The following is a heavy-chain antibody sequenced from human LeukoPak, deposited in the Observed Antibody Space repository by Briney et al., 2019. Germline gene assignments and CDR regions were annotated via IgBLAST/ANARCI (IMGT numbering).Heavy chain of an antibody. CDR3: ARVYDPRMGDAFDI. Sequence: GGPLRLSCAASGFTFSSYWMHWVRQAPGKGLVWVSRINSDGSSTSYADSVKGRFTISRDNAKNTLYLQMNSLRAEDTAVYYCARVYDPRMGDAFDIWGQGTMVTVSS. V-gene: IGHV3-74*01. J-gene: IGHJ3*02. CDR2: INSDGSST. D-gene: IGHD2/OR15-2a*01. CDR1: GFTFSSYW.